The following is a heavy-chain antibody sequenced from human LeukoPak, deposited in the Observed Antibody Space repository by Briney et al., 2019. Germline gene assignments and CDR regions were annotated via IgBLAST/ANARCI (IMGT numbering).Heavy chain of an antibody. Sequence: ASVKVSCKASGGTFSSYAISWVRQAPGQGLEWMGGIIPIFGTANYAQKFQGRVTITADESTSTVYMELSSLRSEDTAVYYCARDPDFAGVAVAGIAVAGTRAPESWFDPWGQGTLVTVSS. CDR2: IIPIFGTA. D-gene: IGHD6-19*01. V-gene: IGHV1-69*13. CDR1: GGTFSSYA. CDR3: ARDPDFAGVAVAGIAVAGTRAPESWFDP. J-gene: IGHJ5*02.